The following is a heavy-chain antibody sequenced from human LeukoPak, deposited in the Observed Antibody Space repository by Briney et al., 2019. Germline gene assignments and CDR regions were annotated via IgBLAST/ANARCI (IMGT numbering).Heavy chain of an antibody. CDR3: ARTDFWSGYYTGY. D-gene: IGHD3-3*01. CDR2: IEQDGSEK. Sequence: SGGSLRLSCAASGFTFSSYWMSWVRQAPGKGLEWVANIEQDGSEKYYVDSVKGRFTISRDNAKNSLYLQMNSLRAEDTAVYYCARTDFWSGYYTGYWGQGTLVTVSS. J-gene: IGHJ4*02. CDR1: GFTFSSYW. V-gene: IGHV3-7*01.